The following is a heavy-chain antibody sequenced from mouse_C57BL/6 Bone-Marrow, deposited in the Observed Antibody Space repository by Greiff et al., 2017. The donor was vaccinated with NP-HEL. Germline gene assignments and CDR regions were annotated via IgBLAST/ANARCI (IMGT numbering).Heavy chain of an antibody. D-gene: IGHD1-1*01. J-gene: IGHJ1*03. CDR3: ADYYGSSRHWYFDV. CDR1: GYTFTSYG. Sequence: VQLQQSGAELARPGASVKLSCKASGYTFTSYGISWVKQRTGQGLEWIGEIYPRSGNTNYNEKFKGKATLTADKSSSTAYMELRSLTSAASAVYFCADYYGSSRHWYFDVWGTGTTVTVSS. V-gene: IGHV1-81*01. CDR2: IYPRSGNT.